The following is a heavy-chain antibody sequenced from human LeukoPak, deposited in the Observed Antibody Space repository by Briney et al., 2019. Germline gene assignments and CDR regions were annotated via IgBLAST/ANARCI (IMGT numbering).Heavy chain of an antibody. CDR2: INPNSGGT. D-gene: IGHD3-16*02. Sequence: ASVKVSCKASGYTFTGYYMHWVRQAPGQGLEWMGRINPNSGGTNYAQKFQGRVTMTRDTSISTAYMGLSRLRSDDTAVYYCARDTQYVWGSYRQDYWGQGTLVTVSS. J-gene: IGHJ4*02. CDR3: ARDTQYVWGSYRQDY. V-gene: IGHV1-2*06. CDR1: GYTFTGYY.